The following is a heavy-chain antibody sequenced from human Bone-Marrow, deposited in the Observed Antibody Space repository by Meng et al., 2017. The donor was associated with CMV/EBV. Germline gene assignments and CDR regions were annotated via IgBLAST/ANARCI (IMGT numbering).Heavy chain of an antibody. V-gene: IGHV4-61*05. Sequence: SETLSLTCTVSGGSISSSSYYWGWIRQPPGKGLEWIGYIYYSGSTNYNPSLKSRVTLSVDTSKNQFSLKLSSVTAADTAVYYCARVGRAAQYYFDYWGQGTLVTVSS. D-gene: IGHD6-6*01. CDR3: ARVGRAAQYYFDY. J-gene: IGHJ4*02. CDR2: IYYSGST. CDR1: GGSISSSSYY.